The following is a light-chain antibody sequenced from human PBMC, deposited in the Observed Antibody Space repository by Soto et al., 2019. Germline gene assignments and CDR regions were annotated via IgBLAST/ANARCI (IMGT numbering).Light chain of an antibody. V-gene: IGLV4-69*01. J-gene: IGLJ2*01. CDR2: LNSDGSH. CDR3: QTWGTGIQV. Sequence: QPVLTQSPSASASLGASVKLTCTLSSGHSSYAIAWHQQQPEKGPQYSMKLNSDGSHSKGDGIPDRFSGSSSGAERYLTISSLQSEDEADYYCQTWGTGIQVFGGGTQLTVL. CDR1: SGHSSYA.